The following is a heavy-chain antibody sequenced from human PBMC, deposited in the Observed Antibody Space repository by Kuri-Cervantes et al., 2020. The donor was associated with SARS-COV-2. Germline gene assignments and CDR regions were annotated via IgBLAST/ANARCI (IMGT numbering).Heavy chain of an antibody. Sequence: KVSCKGSGYSFTSYWIGWVRQVPGKGLEWMGIIYPGDSDTRYSPSFQGQVTISADKSISTAYLQWSSLKASDTAMYYCARPLYYYDSSGYPGSVVAFDIWGQGTMVTVSS. CDR1: GYSFTSYW. CDR2: IYPGDSDT. J-gene: IGHJ3*02. V-gene: IGHV5-51*01. D-gene: IGHD3-22*01. CDR3: ARPLYYYDSSGYPGSVVAFDI.